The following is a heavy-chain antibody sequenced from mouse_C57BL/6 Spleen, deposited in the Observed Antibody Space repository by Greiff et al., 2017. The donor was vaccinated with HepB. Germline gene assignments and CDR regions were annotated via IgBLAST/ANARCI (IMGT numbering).Heavy chain of an antibody. CDR2: ISYDGSN. V-gene: IGHV3-6*01. CDR1: GYSITSGYY. D-gene: IGHD2-10*02. Sequence: EVQLQESGPGLVKPSQSLSLTCSVTGYSITSGYYWNWIRQFPGNKLEWMGYISYDGSNNYNPSLKNRISITRDTSKNQFFLKLNSVTTEDTATYYCARERYGNQFAYGGQGTLVTVSA. J-gene: IGHJ3*01. CDR3: ARERYGNQFAY.